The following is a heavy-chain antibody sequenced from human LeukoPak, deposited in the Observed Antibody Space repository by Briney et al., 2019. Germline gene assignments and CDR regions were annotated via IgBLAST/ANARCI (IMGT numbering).Heavy chain of an antibody. CDR3: AREKFLGRLTRVLDT. J-gene: IGHJ5*02. Sequence: PSETLSLTCVVNNGSFTEYFWSWIRQPPGKGLEWIGEVYHSGSTNYNPSLKSRLSISADMSKKQFSLKLNSVTAADTAVYYCAREKFLGRLTRVLDTWGQGTLVTVSS. V-gene: IGHV4-34*01. D-gene: IGHD3-3*01. CDR2: VYHSGST. CDR1: NGSFTEYF.